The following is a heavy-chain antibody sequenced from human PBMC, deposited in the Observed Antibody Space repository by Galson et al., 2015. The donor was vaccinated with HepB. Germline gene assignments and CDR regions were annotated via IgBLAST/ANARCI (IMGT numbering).Heavy chain of an antibody. D-gene: IGHD3-10*01. CDR1: GFTFSDHY. CDR2: TRNKANSYTT. CDR3: ARDWLGENNDY. V-gene: IGHV3-72*01. Sequence: SLRLSCAASGFTFSDHYMDWVRQAPGKGLEWVGRTRNKANSYTTEYAASVKGRFTISRDDSKNSLYLQMNSLKTEDTAVYYCARDWLGENNDYWGQGTLVTVSS. J-gene: IGHJ4*02.